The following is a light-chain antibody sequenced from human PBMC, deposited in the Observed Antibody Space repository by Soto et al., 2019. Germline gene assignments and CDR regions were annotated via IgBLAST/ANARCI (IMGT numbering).Light chain of an antibody. Sequence: QSALTQPASVSGSPGQSITISCTGTSSDVGSYNLVSWYQQLPGRAPKLIIYEGNKRPSGVSNRFSGSKSGKTPSLTISGLQADEEADYYCCSYAGSSTVAFGGGTKVTVL. CDR3: CSYAGSSTVA. CDR2: EGN. V-gene: IGLV2-23*01. J-gene: IGLJ2*01. CDR1: SSDVGSYNL.